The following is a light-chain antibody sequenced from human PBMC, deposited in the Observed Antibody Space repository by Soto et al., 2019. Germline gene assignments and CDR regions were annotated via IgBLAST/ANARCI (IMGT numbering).Light chain of an antibody. CDR3: NSFTTRSTEV. J-gene: IGLJ2*01. CDR2: EVS. V-gene: IGLV2-14*01. Sequence: QSALTQPASVSGSPGQSITISCTGTSSDVGGYNYVSWYQQHPGTAPKLMIYEVSNRPSGVSNRFSGYKSGNTASLTISGLQPEDEADYYCNSFTTRSTEVFGGGTKLTVL. CDR1: SSDVGGYNY.